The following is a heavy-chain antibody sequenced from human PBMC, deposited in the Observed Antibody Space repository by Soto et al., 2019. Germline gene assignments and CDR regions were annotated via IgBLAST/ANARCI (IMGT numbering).Heavy chain of an antibody. D-gene: IGHD3-22*01. J-gene: IGHJ6*02. CDR3: ARGSYYYDSSAYYYGMDV. CDR1: GYSFTSYW. V-gene: IGHV5-51*01. CDR2: IYPGDSDT. Sequence: GESLKISCKGSGYSFTSYWIGWVRQMPGKGLEWMGIIYPGDSDTRYSPSFQGQVTISADKSISTAYLQWSSLKASDTAMYYCARGSYYYDSSAYYYGMDVWGQGTTVTV.